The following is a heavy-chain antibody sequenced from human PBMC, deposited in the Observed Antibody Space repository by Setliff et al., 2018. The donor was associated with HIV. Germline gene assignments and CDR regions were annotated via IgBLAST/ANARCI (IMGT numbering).Heavy chain of an antibody. CDR1: GGSVSAYE. J-gene: IGHJ4*02. CDR3: ARVFVDTAVLRVLEYYFDS. CDR2: MYYSGST. D-gene: IGHD5-18*01. V-gene: IGHV4-34*01. Sequence: PSETLSLTCGVYGGSVSAYEWRWIRQPPGKGLEWIGSMYYSGSTYYTPSLKSRITISLDTSKNQFSLRMRSVTAADTAVYYCARVFVDTAVLRVLEYYFDSWGRGTLVTVSS.